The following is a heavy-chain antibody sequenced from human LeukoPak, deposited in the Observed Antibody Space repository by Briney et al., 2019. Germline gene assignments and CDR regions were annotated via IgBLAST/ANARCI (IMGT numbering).Heavy chain of an antibody. CDR2: IYYSGST. D-gene: IGHD5-18*01. J-gene: IGHJ4*02. V-gene: IGHV4-39*07. CDR3: ARDRPLWIQLWSHQPDFDY. CDR1: GGSISSSSYY. Sequence: PSETLSLTCTVSGGSISSSSYYWGWIRQPPGKGLEWIGSIYYSGSTYYNPSLKSRVTISVDTSKNQFSLKLSSVTAADTAVYYCARDRPLWIQLWSHQPDFDYWGQGTLVTVSS.